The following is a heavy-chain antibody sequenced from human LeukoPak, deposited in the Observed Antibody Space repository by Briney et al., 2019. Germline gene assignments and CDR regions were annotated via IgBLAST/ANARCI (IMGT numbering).Heavy chain of an antibody. CDR3: ARVKDSYYYGSGSHAPDY. CDR2: IKQDGSEK. J-gene: IGHJ4*02. D-gene: IGHD3-10*01. CDR1: GFTFSSYW. V-gene: IGHV3-7*01. Sequence: GGSLRLSCAASGFTFSSYWMSWARQAPGKGLEWVANIKQDGSEKYYVDSVKGRFTISRDNAKNSLYLQMNSLRAEDTAVYYCARVKDSYYYGSGSHAPDYWGQGTLVTVSS.